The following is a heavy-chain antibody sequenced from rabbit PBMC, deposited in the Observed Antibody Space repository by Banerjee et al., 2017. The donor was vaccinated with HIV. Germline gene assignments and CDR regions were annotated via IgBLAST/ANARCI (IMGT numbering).Heavy chain of an antibody. CDR3: VRAAGYGGYGFATGFDL. V-gene: IGHV1S47*01. D-gene: IGHD6-1*01. CDR2: IYPDFGVR. CDR1: GIDFSSYG. Sequence: QEQVVESGGGLVTLGGSLKLSCKASGIDFSSYGFSWVRQAPGKGPEWIAYIYPDFGVRGYADSVKGRFTISSDNAQNTVFLQMTSLTASDTATYFCVRAAGYGGYGFATGFDLWGPGTLVTVS. J-gene: IGHJ4*01.